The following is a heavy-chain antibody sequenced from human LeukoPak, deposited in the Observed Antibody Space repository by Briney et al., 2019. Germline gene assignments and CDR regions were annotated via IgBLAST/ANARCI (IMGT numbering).Heavy chain of an antibody. CDR1: GYTFINYY. CDR3: ARSMSGGLGFFQS. D-gene: IGHD2-15*01. CDR2: INPNSGGT. Sequence: ASVKVSCKASGYTFINYYMHWVRQAPGQGLEWMGWINPNSGGTNYAQNFQGRATMTRDTSIRTAYMELSSLKSDDTAVYYCARSMSGGLGFFQSWGQGTLVAVSS. V-gene: IGHV1-2*02. J-gene: IGHJ1*01.